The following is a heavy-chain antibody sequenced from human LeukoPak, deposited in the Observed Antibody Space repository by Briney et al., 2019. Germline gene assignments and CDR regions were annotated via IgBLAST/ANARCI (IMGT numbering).Heavy chain of an antibody. Sequence: PSETLSLTCTVSGGSISSYYWSWIRQPAGKGLEWIGRINASGTTRYNPSLKSRVTMSVDTSKNQFSLKLSSVTAADTAIYYCARGPLTVTRGFDPWGQGTLVTVSS. CDR3: ARGPLTVTRGFDP. D-gene: IGHD4-17*01. CDR1: GGSISSYY. J-gene: IGHJ5*02. V-gene: IGHV4-4*07. CDR2: INASGTT.